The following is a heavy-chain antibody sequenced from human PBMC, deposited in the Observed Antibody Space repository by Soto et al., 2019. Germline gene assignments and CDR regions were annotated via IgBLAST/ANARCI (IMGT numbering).Heavy chain of an antibody. D-gene: IGHD6-19*01. V-gene: IGHV1-18*01. CDR1: GYTFTSYG. CDR2: ISAYNGNT. CDR3: ARDRRSIAVAGNADY. J-gene: IGHJ4*02. Sequence: ASVKVSCKASGYTFTSYGISWVRQAPGQGLVWMGWISAYNGNTNYAQKLQGRVTMTTDTSTSTAYMELRSLRSDDTAVYYCARDRRSIAVAGNADYWGQGTLVTVSS.